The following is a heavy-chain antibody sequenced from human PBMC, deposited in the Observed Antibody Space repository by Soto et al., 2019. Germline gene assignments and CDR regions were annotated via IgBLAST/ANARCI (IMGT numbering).Heavy chain of an antibody. J-gene: IGHJ5*02. CDR2: ISYDGSNK. D-gene: IGHD3-10*01. CDR1: GFTFSSYA. Sequence: GGSLRLSCAASGFTFSSYAMHWVRQAPGKGLEWVAVISYDGSNKYYADSVKGRFTISRDNSKSTLYLQMNSLRAEDTAVYYCARGDGSGSFLPTYNWFDPWGQGTLVTVSS. CDR3: ARGDGSGSFLPTYNWFDP. V-gene: IGHV3-30-3*01.